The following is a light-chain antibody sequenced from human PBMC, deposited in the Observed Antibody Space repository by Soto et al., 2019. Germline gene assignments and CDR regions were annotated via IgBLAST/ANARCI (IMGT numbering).Light chain of an antibody. CDR2: AAS. Sequence: EVVLTQSPGTVSLSPGERANLSCRASKSVTSNYLAWYQQKPGQAPRLLIYAASSRATGIPDRFSGSGSGTDFSLTISRLEPEDFAVYYCQQYGSSLTWTFGQGTKVEIK. V-gene: IGKV3-20*01. J-gene: IGKJ1*01. CDR1: KSVTSNY. CDR3: QQYGSSLTWT.